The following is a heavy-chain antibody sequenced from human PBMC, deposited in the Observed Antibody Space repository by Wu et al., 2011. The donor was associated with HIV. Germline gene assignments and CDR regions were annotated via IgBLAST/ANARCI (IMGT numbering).Heavy chain of an antibody. CDR3: ARDLSYSAYDVTLYYYYGMDV. V-gene: IGHV1-18*01. J-gene: IGHJ6*02. CDR2: ISAYNGNT. CDR1: GYTFTSYG. Sequence: QVQLVQSGAEVKKPGASVKVSCRASGYTFTSYGISWVRQAPGQGLEWMGWISAYNGNTNYAQKLQDRVTMTTDTSTSTAYMELSRLRSDDTAVYYCARDLSYSAYDVTLYYYYGMDVWGQGDHGHRLL. D-gene: IGHD5-12*01.